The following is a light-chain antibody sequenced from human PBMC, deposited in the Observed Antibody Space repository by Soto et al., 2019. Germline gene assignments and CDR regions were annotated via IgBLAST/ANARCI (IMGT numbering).Light chain of an antibody. CDR3: QRYDSLRT. CDR2: GAS. J-gene: IGKJ1*01. CDR1: QSLSSS. Sequence: EIVMTQSPATLSVSPGEGATLSCRASQSLSSSLAWYQQKPGQAPRLLIYGASTRATGIPARFSGSGSGTDFTLTITRLEPEDFAMYYCQRYDSLRTFGQGTKVDIK. V-gene: IGKV3-15*01.